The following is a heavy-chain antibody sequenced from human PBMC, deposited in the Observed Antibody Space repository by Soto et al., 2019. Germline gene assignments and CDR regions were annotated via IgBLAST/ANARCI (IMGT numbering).Heavy chain of an antibody. CDR1: GFPFSSYA. CDR3: ARPLWRDDYNWGYFDL. D-gene: IGHD4-4*01. Sequence: GGSLRLSCAASGFPFSSYAMHWVRQAPGKGLEWVAVISYDGSNKYYADSVKGRFTISRDNSKNTLYLQMNSLRTEDTAVYYCARPLWRDDYNWGYFDLWGRGTLVTVSS. J-gene: IGHJ2*01. V-gene: IGHV3-30-3*01. CDR2: ISYDGSNK.